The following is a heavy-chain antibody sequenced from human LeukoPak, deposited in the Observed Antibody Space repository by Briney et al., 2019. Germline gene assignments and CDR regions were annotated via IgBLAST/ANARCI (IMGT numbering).Heavy chain of an antibody. CDR1: GYTFTSYG. CDR2: FSASNGNT. D-gene: IGHD6-13*01. V-gene: IGHV1-18*01. Sequence: ASVKVSCKASGYTFTSYGVSWVRQAPGQGLEWMGWFSASNGNTHFAQKLQGRVTLTTDTSTSTAYMELRSLTSDDTAVYYCARYPLSYSSNWHYYFDYWGQGTLLTVSS. CDR3: ARYPLSYSSNWHYYFDY. J-gene: IGHJ4*02.